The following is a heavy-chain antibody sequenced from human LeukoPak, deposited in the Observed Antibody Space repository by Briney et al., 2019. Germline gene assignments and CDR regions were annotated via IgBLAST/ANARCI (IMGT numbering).Heavy chain of an antibody. V-gene: IGHV1-3*04. J-gene: IGHJ5*02. CDR1: GYTFTNYA. D-gene: IGHD5-18*01. CDR3: ARERIQIWLREFDP. CDR2: INTGDGNT. Sequence: ASVKVSCKASGYTFTNYAMHWVRQAPGQRLEWMGWINTGDGNTKYSQKFQGRVTITRDTSATTAYVELSSLRSEDTAVYYCARERIQIWLREFDPWGQGTLVTVSS.